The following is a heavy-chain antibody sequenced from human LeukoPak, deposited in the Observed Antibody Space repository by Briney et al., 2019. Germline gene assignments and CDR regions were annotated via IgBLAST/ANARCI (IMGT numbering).Heavy chain of an antibody. V-gene: IGHV4-59*01. CDR1: GGSISSYY. Sequence: SETLSLTCTVSGGSISSYYWSWIRQPPGKGLEWIGYIYYSGSTNYNPSLKSRVTISVDTSKNQFSLKLSSVTAADTAVYYCAGGYSSSWSPDYWGQGTLVIVSS. J-gene: IGHJ4*02. CDR2: IYYSGST. D-gene: IGHD6-13*01. CDR3: AGGYSSSWSPDY.